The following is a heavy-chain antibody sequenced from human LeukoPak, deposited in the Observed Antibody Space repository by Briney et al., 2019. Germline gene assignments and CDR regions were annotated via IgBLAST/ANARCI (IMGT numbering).Heavy chain of an antibody. J-gene: IGHJ5*02. CDR1: GYTFTSYG. CDR2: ISAYNGNT. D-gene: IGHD3-10*01. V-gene: IGHV1-18*01. Sequence: ASVKVSCKASGYTFTSYGISWVRQAPGQGLEWMGRISAYNGNTNYAQKLQGRVTMTTDTSTSTAYMELRSLRSDDTAVYHCARDREGRITMPGSWFDPWGQGTLVTVSS. CDR3: ARDREGRITMPGSWFDP.